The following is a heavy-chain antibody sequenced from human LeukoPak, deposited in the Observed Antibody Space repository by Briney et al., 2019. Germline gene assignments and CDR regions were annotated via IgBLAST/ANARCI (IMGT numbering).Heavy chain of an antibody. V-gene: IGHV4-38-2*01. J-gene: IGHJ4*02. CDR2: IYHSGST. D-gene: IGHD1-26*01. Sequence: SETLSLTCAVSGYSISSGYYWGWIRQPPGKGLEWIGSIYHSGSTYYNPSLKSRVTISVDTSKNQFSLQLSSVTAADTAVYYCARLRYSGSYYHLFDYWGQGTLVTVSS. CDR3: ARLRYSGSYYHLFDY. CDR1: GYSISSGYY.